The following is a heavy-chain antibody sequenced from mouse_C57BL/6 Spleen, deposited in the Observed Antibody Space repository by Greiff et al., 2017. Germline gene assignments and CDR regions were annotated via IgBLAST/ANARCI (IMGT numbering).Heavy chain of an antibody. Sequence: EVQVVESGGALVKPGGSLKLSCAAPGFTFSSYGMSWVRQTPDTSLEWVASLSSGGSFTYYPASVTGRFTNDRENAKNTLYLQMSSLKSEDRAMYDCAREATRYYAMDYWGEGTSVTVAS. CDR2: LSSGGSFT. CDR3: AREATRYYAMDY. CDR1: GFTFSSYG. V-gene: IGHV5-6*01. J-gene: IGHJ4*01. D-gene: IGHD6-1*01.